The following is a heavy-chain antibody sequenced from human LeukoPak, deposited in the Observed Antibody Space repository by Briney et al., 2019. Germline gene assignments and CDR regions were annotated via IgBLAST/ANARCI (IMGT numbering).Heavy chain of an antibody. CDR1: GFTFSSYG. CDR3: AKPSIGLDY. Sequence: GRSLRLSCAASGFTFSSYGMHWVRQAPGKGLEWVAVISYDGSNKYYADSVKGRFTISRDNSKNTLYLPMNRLRAEDTAVYYCAKPSIGLDYWGQGTLVTVSS. J-gene: IGHJ4*02. CDR2: ISYDGSNK. V-gene: IGHV3-30*18. D-gene: IGHD2-15*01.